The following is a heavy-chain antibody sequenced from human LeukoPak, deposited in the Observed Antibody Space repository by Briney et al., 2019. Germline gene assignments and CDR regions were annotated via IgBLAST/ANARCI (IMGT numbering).Heavy chain of an antibody. Sequence: GGSLRLSCAASGFTFSSFAINWVRQAPGKGLEWVSVITGSGSGADYADSVKGRFTISRDSSKNTLFLHMNTLRAEDTAIYYCAKDRTVGVSSWYFNLGGRGTRVTVPS. CDR3: AKDRTVGVSSWYFNL. CDR2: ITGSGSGA. CDR1: GFTFSSFA. D-gene: IGHD4-23*01. J-gene: IGHJ2*01. V-gene: IGHV3-23*01.